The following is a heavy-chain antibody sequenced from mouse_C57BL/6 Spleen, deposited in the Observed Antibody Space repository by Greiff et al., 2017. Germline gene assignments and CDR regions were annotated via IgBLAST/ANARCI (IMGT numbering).Heavy chain of an antibody. J-gene: IGHJ2*01. V-gene: IGHV3-6*01. Sequence: DVKLLESGPGLVKPSQSLSLTCSVTGYSITSGYYWNWIRQFPGNTLEWMGYISYDGSNNYNSYLKNRISITRDTSKNQFFLKLNSGTTEDATTYYCARGYYGSSYGYWGQGTTLTVSS. CDR1: GYSITSGYY. D-gene: IGHD1-1*01. CDR3: ARGYYGSSYGY. CDR2: ISYDGSN.